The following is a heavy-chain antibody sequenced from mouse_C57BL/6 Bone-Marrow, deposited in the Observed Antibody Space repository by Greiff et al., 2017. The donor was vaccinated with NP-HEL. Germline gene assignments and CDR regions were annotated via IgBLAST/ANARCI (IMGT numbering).Heavy chain of an antibody. CDR1: GYTFTSYT. CDR3: AGGGVRDYFDY. V-gene: IGHV1-4*01. D-gene: IGHD2-2*01. J-gene: IGHJ2*01. Sequence: VQLQQSGAELARPGASVKMSCKASGYTFTSYTMHWVKQRPGQGLEWIGYINPSSGYTKYNQKFKDQAHLTADKSSSTAYMQLSSLTSEDSAVYYCAGGGVRDYFDYWGQGTTLTFSS. CDR2: INPSSGYT.